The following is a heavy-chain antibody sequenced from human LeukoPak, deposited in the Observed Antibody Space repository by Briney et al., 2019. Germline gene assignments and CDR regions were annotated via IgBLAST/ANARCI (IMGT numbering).Heavy chain of an antibody. CDR2: SDHLVST. Sequence: SETLSLTCAVSGYSLSRGYYWGWIRQSPGKGLEWSGSSDHLVSTVQNPSLKSRVTISVDTSKNQSSLRLRSLTAADPAVYYCAREGGRSSSWSDNWFAPWGQGTLVTVSS. D-gene: IGHD6-13*01. CDR1: GYSLSRGYY. V-gene: IGHV4-38-2*02. J-gene: IGHJ5*02. CDR3: AREGGRSSSWSDNWFAP.